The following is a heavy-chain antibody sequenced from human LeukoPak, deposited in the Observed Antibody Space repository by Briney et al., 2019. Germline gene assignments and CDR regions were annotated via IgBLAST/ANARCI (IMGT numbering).Heavy chain of an antibody. CDR2: FSQTGDRT. D-gene: IGHD6-6*01. CDR3: AKAPYSSSGYYFDY. CDR1: GFTFSSYA. Sequence: QPGGSLRLSCAASGFTFSSYAMSWVRQAPGKGLEWVSGFSQTGDRTYYADSEKGRFTISRDNSKNTLYLQMNSLRAEDTAVYYCAKAPYSSSGYYFDYWGQGTLVTVSS. V-gene: IGHV3-23*01. J-gene: IGHJ4*02.